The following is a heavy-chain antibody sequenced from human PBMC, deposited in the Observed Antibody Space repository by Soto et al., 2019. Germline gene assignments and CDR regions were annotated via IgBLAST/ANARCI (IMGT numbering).Heavy chain of an antibody. CDR1: GFTFDDYA. V-gene: IGHV3-9*01. CDR2: ISWNSGSI. J-gene: IGHJ6*02. D-gene: IGHD2-21*01. CDR3: AKDIGPICGGDCYYYGMDV. Sequence: GGSLRLSCAASGFTFDDYAMHWVRQAPGKGLEWVSGISWNSGSIGYADSVKGRFTISRDNAKNSLYLQMNSLRAEDTALYYCAKDIGPICGGDCYYYGMDVWGQGTTVTVSS.